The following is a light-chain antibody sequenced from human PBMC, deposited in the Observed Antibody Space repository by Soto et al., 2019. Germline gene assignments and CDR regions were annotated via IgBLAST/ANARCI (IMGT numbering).Light chain of an antibody. J-gene: IGKJ2*01. Sequence: EIVLTQSPATLSLSPAERATLSCRASQSVSSYLAWYQQKPGQAPRLLIYDASNRATGIPARCSGSGSGTDFTLTISCLESEDFAVYYCQQRSNWPRMYTFGQGTKLEIK. CDR2: DAS. CDR3: QQRSNWPRMYT. CDR1: QSVSSY. V-gene: IGKV3-11*01.